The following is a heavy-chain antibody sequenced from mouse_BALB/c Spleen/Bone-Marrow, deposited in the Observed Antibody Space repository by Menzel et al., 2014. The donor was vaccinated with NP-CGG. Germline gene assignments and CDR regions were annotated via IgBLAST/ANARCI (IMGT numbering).Heavy chain of an antibody. CDR2: IDPANGNT. Sequence: EVKLVESGAELVKPGASVKLSCTASGFNIKDTYMHWVKQRPEQGLEWIGRIDPANGNTKYDPKFQRKATITADTSSNTAYLQLSSLTSEDTAVYYCATYYRYDRRFAYWGQGTLVTVSA. CDR1: GFNIKDTY. D-gene: IGHD2-14*01. J-gene: IGHJ3*01. CDR3: ATYYRYDRRFAY. V-gene: IGHV14-3*02.